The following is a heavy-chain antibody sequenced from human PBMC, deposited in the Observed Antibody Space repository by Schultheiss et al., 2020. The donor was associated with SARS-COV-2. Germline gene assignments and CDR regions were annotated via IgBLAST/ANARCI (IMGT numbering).Heavy chain of an antibody. J-gene: IGHJ4*02. CDR3: ARRGYTFGSPTFDY. CDR2: IYYSGST. D-gene: IGHD5-18*01. CDR1: GGSISSYY. V-gene: IGHV4-59*08. Sequence: SETLSLTCTVSGGSISSYYWSWIRQPPGKGLEWIGYIYYSGSTNYNPSLKSRVTMSVDTSKNQFSLKVTSVTGADTAVYYCARRGYTFGSPTFDYWGQGTLVTVSS.